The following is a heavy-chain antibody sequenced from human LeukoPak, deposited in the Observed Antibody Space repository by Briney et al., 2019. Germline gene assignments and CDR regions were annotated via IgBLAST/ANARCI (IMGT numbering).Heavy chain of an antibody. CDR3: ASAPQDPRGYSYGFPY. CDR2: IYPGDSDT. D-gene: IGHD5-18*01. Sequence: GESLKISCKGSGYSFTSYWIGWVRQMPGKGLEWMGIIYPGDSDTRYSPSFQGQVTISADKSISTAYLQWNSLRAEDTAVYYCASAPQDPRGYSYGFPYWGQGTLVTVSS. V-gene: IGHV5-51*01. CDR1: GYSFTSYW. J-gene: IGHJ4*02.